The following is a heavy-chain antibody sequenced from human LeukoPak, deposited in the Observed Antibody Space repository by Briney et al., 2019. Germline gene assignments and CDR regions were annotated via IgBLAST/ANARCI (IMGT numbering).Heavy chain of an antibody. CDR3: ASLSWGLYGMDV. V-gene: IGHV4-39*01. J-gene: IGHJ6*02. CDR2: IYYSGST. Sequence: PSETLSLTCTASGGSISSSSYYWGWIRQPPGKGLEWIGSIYYSGSTYYNPSLKSRVTISVDTSKNQFSLKLSSVTAADTAVYYCASLSWGLYGMDVWGQGTTVTVSS. CDR1: GGSISSSSYY. D-gene: IGHD6-13*01.